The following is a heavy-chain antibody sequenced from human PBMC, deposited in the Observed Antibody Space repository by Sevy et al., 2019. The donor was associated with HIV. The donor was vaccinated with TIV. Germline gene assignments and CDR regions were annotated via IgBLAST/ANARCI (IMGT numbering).Heavy chain of an antibody. CDR3: GRGTVLLWFGELLTIGGYFDY. Sequence: SETLSLTCTVSGGSISSGDYYWSWIRQPPGKGLEWIGYIYYSGSTYYNPSLKSRVTISVDTSKNQFSLKLSSVTAADTAVYYCGRGTVLLWFGELLTIGGYFDYWGQGTLVTVSS. J-gene: IGHJ4*02. CDR1: GGSISSGDYY. V-gene: IGHV4-30-4*01. CDR2: IYYSGST. D-gene: IGHD3-10*01.